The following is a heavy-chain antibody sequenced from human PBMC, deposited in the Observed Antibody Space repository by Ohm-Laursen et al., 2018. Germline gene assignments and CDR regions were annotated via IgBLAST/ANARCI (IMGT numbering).Heavy chain of an antibody. Sequence: SLRLSCAASGFTFNTYAMHWVRQAPGKGLEWVSAISAGGGNTHYADSVKGRFTISRDNAKNSLYLQMNSLRAEDTAVYHCARDPVRGLTDYWGQGTLVTVSS. CDR3: ARDPVRGLTDY. CDR2: ISAGGGNT. CDR1: GFTFNTYA. D-gene: IGHD3-16*01. V-gene: IGHV3-23*01. J-gene: IGHJ4*02.